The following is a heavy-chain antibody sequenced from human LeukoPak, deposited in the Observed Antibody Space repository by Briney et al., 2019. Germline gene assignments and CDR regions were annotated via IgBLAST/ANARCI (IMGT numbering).Heavy chain of an antibody. V-gene: IGHV5-51*01. D-gene: IGHD4-23*01. CDR1: GFRFTSYW. Sequence: GEALKISFKGSGFRFTSYWIGWGRPMPGKGVGWMGIIYPGDSYTRYSTSFQGQVTISADKSISTAYLQWSSLKASDTAMYYCARPDYGGNSEFDYWGQGTLVTVSS. CDR2: IYPGDSYT. CDR3: ARPDYGGNSEFDY. J-gene: IGHJ4*02.